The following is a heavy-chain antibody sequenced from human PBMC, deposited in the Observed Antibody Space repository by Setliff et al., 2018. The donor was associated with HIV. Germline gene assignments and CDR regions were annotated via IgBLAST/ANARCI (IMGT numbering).Heavy chain of an antibody. CDR3: ARGPQYNFWGGYLGL. CDR2: IDSDGSDT. Sequence: GGSLRLSCTASGFTFGDYAMSWVRQAPGKGLEWVSRIDSDGSDTNYADSVRGRFTISRDNAKNTVYLQLTSLRAEDTAVYYCARGPQYNFWGGYLGLWGQGTLVTVSS. CDR1: GFTFGDYA. J-gene: IGHJ4*02. V-gene: IGHV3-74*01. D-gene: IGHD3-3*01.